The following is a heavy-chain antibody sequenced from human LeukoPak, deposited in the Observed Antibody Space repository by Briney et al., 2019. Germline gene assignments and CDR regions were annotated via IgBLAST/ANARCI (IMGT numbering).Heavy chain of an antibody. CDR3: AKDLNTYRYGSRDLQH. D-gene: IGHD2-2*01. J-gene: IGHJ1*01. Sequence: GGSLRFSCAASGFSFNTYGMHWVRQGPGKGLEWVAVISYDGSNKWYADSVKGRFTISRDNSKNTLYLQMNSLRPEDTAVYFCAKDLNTYRYGSRDLQHWGQGILVTVSS. V-gene: IGHV3-30*18. CDR1: GFSFNTYG. CDR2: ISYDGSNK.